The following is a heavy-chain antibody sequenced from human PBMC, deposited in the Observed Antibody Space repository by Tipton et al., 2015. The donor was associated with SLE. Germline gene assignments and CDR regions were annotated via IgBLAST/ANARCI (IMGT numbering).Heavy chain of an antibody. J-gene: IGHJ4*02. CDR3: AKEREMGSNASPIDY. CDR1: GFTFSSYG. CDR2: VWYDGTNK. V-gene: IGHV3-30*18. D-gene: IGHD1-1*01. Sequence: SLRLSCAASGFTFSSYGMHWVRQAPGKGLEWVAGVWYDGTNKYYADSVKGRCTISRANSKNTLYLQMNSLRAEDTAVYYCAKEREMGSNASPIDYWGQGTLVTVSS.